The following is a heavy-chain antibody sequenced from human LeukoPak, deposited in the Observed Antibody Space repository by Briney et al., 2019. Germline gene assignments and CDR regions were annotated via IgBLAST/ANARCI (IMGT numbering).Heavy chain of an antibody. CDR1: GFTFSSYA. D-gene: IGHD3/OR15-3a*01. V-gene: IGHV3-23*01. CDR3: SNPSKSNFLPVYYFDVFDI. J-gene: IGHJ3*02. CDR2: ISGSGGST. Sequence: PGGSLRLSCAASGFTFSSYAMSWVRQAPGKGLEWVSAISGSGGSTYYADSVKGRFTISRDNSKNTLYLQMNSLRAEDTAVYYCSNPSKSNFLPVYYFDVFDIWGKGKRVTVSS.